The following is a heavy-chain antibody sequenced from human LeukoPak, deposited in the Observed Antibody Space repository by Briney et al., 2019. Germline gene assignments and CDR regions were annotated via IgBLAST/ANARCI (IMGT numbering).Heavy chain of an antibody. CDR2: INPNSGGT. CDR1: GYTLTGYY. Sequence: GASVKDSCKASGYTLTGYYMHWVRQAPGQGLEWMGWINPNSGGTNYAQKFQGRVTMTRDTSISTAYMELSRLRSDDTAVYYCAREDDCSSTSCYGTGWFDPWGQGTLVTVSS. D-gene: IGHD2-2*01. V-gene: IGHV1-2*02. J-gene: IGHJ5*02. CDR3: AREDDCSSTSCYGTGWFDP.